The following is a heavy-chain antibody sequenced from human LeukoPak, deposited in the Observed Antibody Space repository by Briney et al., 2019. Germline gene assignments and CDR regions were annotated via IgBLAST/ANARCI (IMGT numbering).Heavy chain of an antibody. D-gene: IGHD1-14*01. J-gene: IGHJ6*02. CDR2: GYNSGST. V-gene: IGHV4-59*01. CDR3: ARAVRSVPGTSPSHYGMDV. CDR1: GGSISGYY. Sequence: PSETLSLTCTVSGGSISGYYWTWIRQSPGKGLQWIWYGYNSGSTNYNPSLKSRVTISVDTSKKQISLRLNSVTAADTAVYYCARAVRSVPGTSPSHYGMDVWGQGTTVTVSS.